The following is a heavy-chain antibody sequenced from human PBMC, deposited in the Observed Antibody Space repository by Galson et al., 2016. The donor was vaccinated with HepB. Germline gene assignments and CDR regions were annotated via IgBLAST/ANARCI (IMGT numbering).Heavy chain of an antibody. CDR3: ARDHAVSNYFLPY. CDR2: IYHSGNT. J-gene: IGHJ4*02. V-gene: IGHV4-4*02. CDR1: GGSISSSNW. D-gene: IGHD2/OR15-2a*01. Sequence: ETLSLTCAVSGGSISSSNWWSWVRQPPGKGLEWIGEIYHSGNTNSNPSLKSRVTISVDKSKNQFSLKLTSVTAADTAVYYCARDHAVSNYFLPYWGQGTLVTVSS.